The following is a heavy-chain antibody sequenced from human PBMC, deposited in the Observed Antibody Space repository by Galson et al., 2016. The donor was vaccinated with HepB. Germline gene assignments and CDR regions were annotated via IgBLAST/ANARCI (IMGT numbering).Heavy chain of an antibody. Sequence: SLRLSCAASGFTFSDHYMSWIRQAPGKGLEWISFISSGGDFTAYADSVKGRFTISRDNAKKSLYLQMNSLRVEDTAVYYCAREWGQLGTADWCDPWGQGALVTVSS. J-gene: IGHJ5*02. D-gene: IGHD3-16*01. V-gene: IGHV3-11*05. CDR3: AREWGQLGTADWCDP. CDR2: ISSGGDFT. CDR1: GFTFSDHY.